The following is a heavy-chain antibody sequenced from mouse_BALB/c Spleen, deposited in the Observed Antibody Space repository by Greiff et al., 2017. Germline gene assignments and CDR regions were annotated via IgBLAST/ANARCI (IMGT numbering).Heavy chain of an antibody. CDR3: VAYYGNSRYYAMDY. CDR2: IRSKSNNYAT. J-gene: IGHJ4*01. CDR1: GFTFNTYA. V-gene: IGHV10-1*02. D-gene: IGHD2-10*01. Sequence: EVQRVESGGGLVQPKGSLKLSCAASGFTFNTYAMNWVRQAPGKGLEWVARIRSKSNNYATYYADSVKDRFTISRDDSQSMLYLQINNLKTEDTAMYYCVAYYGNSRYYAMDYWGQGTSVTVSS.